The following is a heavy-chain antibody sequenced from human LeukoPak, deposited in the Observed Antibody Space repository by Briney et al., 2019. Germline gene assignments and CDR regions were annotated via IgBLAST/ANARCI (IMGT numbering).Heavy chain of an antibody. J-gene: IGHJ4*02. Sequence: SETLSLTCAVYGGSFSGYYWSWIRQPPGKGLEWIGEIIHSGSTNYNPSLKSRVTISVDTSKTQFSLKLRSVTAADTAVYYCARVYGDCDYWGQGTLVTVSS. CDR3: ARVYGDCDY. CDR2: IIHSGST. D-gene: IGHD4-17*01. V-gene: IGHV4-34*12. CDR1: GGSFSGYY.